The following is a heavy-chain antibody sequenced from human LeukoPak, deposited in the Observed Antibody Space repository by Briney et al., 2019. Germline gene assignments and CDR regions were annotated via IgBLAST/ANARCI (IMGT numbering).Heavy chain of an antibody. CDR1: SYRFTDYY. V-gene: IGHV1-2*02. CDR3: ARGGLETVPGKYYHYVMDV. J-gene: IGHJ6*02. Sequence: ASVKVSCKASSYRFTDYYIYWVRQAPGQGLEWMGWISPNSGGTNYAQKFQGRVTMTRDTSISTAYMDLSRLTSDDTALYYCARGGLETVPGKYYHYVMDVWGQGTAVTVSS. D-gene: IGHD6-19*01. CDR2: ISPNSGGT.